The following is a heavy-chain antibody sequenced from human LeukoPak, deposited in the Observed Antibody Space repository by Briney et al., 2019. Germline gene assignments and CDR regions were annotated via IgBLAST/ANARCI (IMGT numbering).Heavy chain of an antibody. Sequence: PGGSLRLSCAASGFTFSSYAMSWVRQAPGKGLEWVSAISGSGGSTYYADSVKGRFTISRDNSKNTLYLQMNSLRAEDTAVYYCAKGSAIFGVVPPLAFDIWGQGTMVTVSS. V-gene: IGHV3-23*01. CDR2: ISGSGGST. J-gene: IGHJ3*02. CDR1: GFTFSSYA. D-gene: IGHD3-3*01. CDR3: AKGSAIFGVVPPLAFDI.